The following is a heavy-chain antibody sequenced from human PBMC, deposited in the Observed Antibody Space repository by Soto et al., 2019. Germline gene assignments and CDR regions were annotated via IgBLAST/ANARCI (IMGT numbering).Heavy chain of an antibody. D-gene: IGHD2-2*02. V-gene: IGHV5-10-1*01. J-gene: IGHJ6*02. Sequence: GESLKISCKGSGYSFTSYWISWVRQMPGKGLEWMGRIDPSDSYTNYSPSFQGHVTISADKSISTVYLQWSSLKASDTAMYYCARRRVVPAAIGVRYYYYGMDVWGQGTTVTVSS. CDR3: ARRRVVPAAIGVRYYYYGMDV. CDR1: GYSFTSYW. CDR2: IDPSDSYT.